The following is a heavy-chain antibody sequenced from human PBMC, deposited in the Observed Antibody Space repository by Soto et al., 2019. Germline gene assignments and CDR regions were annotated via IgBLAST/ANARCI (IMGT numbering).Heavy chain of an antibody. V-gene: IGHV1-18*01. CDR1: VYTLTIDV. J-gene: IGHJ4*02. CDR3: ASSREPQSYCSSTSCYKPQFDY. Sequence: ASVTGSCKASVYTLTIDVSVWVRQAPGQGLEWMGWISAYNGNTNYAQKLQGRVTMTTDTSTSTAYMELRSLRSDDTAVYYCASSREPQSYCSSTSCYKPQFDYWGQGTLVTVSS. D-gene: IGHD2-2*02. CDR2: ISAYNGNT.